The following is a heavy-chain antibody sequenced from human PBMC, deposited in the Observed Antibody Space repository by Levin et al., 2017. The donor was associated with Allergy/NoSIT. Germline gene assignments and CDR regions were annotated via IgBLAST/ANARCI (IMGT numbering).Heavy chain of an antibody. D-gene: IGHD2-21*02. CDR2: ISYDGSNK. Sequence: GGSLRLSCAASGFTFSSYGMHWVRQAPGKGLEWVAVISYDGSNKYYADSVKGRFTISRDNSKNTLYLQMNSLRAEDTAVYYCAKDRVHKRYCGGDCYYFDYWGQGTLVTVSS. J-gene: IGHJ4*02. CDR3: AKDRVHKRYCGGDCYYFDY. CDR1: GFTFSSYG. V-gene: IGHV3-30*18.